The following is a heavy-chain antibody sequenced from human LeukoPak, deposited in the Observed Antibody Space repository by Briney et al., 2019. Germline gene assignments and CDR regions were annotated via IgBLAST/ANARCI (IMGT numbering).Heavy chain of an antibody. V-gene: IGHV3-33*01. J-gene: IGHJ6*02. CDR3: ARTQYYYYGMDV. CDR2: IWYDGSNK. CDR1: RYTFSSHR. Sequence: SLRLFCAASRYTFSSHRMQWARQAPAKGREGVAVIWYDGSNKYYADSVTGRFTISRHNSKNTLYLQMTSLRAEDTAVYYCARTQYYYYGMDVWGQGTTVTVSS.